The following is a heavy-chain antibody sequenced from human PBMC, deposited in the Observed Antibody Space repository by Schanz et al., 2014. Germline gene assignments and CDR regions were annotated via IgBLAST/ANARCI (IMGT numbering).Heavy chain of an antibody. V-gene: IGHV3-30*02. CDR2: IRYDGRHK. CDR3: AKDDTQVNGMDV. CDR1: GFTFRTYG. Sequence: QVHLVESGGGVVQPGGSLRLSCAASGFTFRTYGMHWVRQAPGKGMEWVAFIRYDGRHKNYADSVKGRFTISRDNSKNTLHLQMNSLRVEDTAVYYCAKDDTQVNGMDVWGQGTTVTVSS. J-gene: IGHJ6*02.